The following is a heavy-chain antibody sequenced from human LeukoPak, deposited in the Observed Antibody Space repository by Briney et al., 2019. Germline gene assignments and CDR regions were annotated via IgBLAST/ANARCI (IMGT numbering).Heavy chain of an antibody. V-gene: IGHV3-30*02. CDR3: AKTRPLDSSSWSHGDY. D-gene: IGHD6-13*01. Sequence: EGSLRLSCAASGFTFSHYGMHWVRQAPGKGLEWVAVIQNDASTKNYVDSVKGRFTISRDNSKNTLYLQMNSLRAEDTAVYYCAKTRPLDSSSWSHGDYWGQGTLVTVSS. CDR1: GFTFSHYG. J-gene: IGHJ4*02. CDR2: IQNDASTK.